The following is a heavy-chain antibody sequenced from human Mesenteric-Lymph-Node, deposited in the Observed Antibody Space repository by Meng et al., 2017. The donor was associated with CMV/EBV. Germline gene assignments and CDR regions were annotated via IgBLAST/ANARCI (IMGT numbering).Heavy chain of an antibody. CDR1: GYTFTDYF. D-gene: IGHD4/OR15-4a*01. Sequence: ASVKVSCKASGYTFTDYFMHWVRQAPGQGLEWMGWISPKSGGTDYAEKFQGRVTLTRDTSIDTAYMELRRLRSDDTAVYYRARGPIDDDGTYYSDYWGQGTLVTVSS. J-gene: IGHJ4*02. CDR2: ISPKSGGT. CDR3: ARGPIDDDGTYYSDY. V-gene: IGHV1-2*02.